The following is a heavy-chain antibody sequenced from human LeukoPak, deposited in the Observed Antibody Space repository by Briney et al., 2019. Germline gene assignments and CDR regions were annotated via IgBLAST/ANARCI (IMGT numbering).Heavy chain of an antibody. CDR2: INHSGST. Sequence: PSETLSLTCTVSGGSISSSTYYWSWIRQPPGKGLEWIGEINHSGSTNYNPSLKSRVTISVDTSKNQFSLKLSSVTAADTAVYYCARGSPTTLVDFDYWGQGTLVTVSS. D-gene: IGHD2/OR15-2a*01. CDR3: ARGSPTTLVDFDY. V-gene: IGHV4-39*07. J-gene: IGHJ4*02. CDR1: GGSISSSTYY.